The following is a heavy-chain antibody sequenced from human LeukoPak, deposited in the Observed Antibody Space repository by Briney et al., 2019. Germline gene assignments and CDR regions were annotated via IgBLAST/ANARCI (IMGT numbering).Heavy chain of an antibody. CDR1: GFTFSSYG. V-gene: IGHV3-30*18. CDR2: ISYDGSNK. J-gene: IGHJ3*02. CDR3: AKDHPKFYAFDI. Sequence: PGGSLRPSCAASGFTFSSYGMHWVRQAPGKGLEWVAVISYDGSNKYYADSVKGRFTISRDNSKNTLYLQMNSLRAEDTAVYYCAKDHPKFYAFDIWGQGTMVTVSS.